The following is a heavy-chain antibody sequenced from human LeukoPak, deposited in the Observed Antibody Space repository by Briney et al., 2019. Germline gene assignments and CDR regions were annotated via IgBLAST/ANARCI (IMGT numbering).Heavy chain of an antibody. CDR3: ARLGSAWYYYDSCGLRNYYFDY. J-gene: IGHJ4*02. CDR1: GGSFSGYY. V-gene: IGHV4-34*01. Sequence: SETLSLTCAVYGGSFSGYYWSWIRQPPGKGLEGIGEINHSGSTNYNPSLKSRGTISVDPSKNQFYLKLSAVTAADTAVYYCARLGSAWYYYDSCGLRNYYFDYWGQGTLVTVSS. CDR2: INHSGST. D-gene: IGHD3-22*01.